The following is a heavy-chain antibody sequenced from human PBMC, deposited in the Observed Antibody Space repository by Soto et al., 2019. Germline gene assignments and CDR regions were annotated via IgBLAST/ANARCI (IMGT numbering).Heavy chain of an antibody. Sequence: PGGSLRLSCAASGFTFSSYSMNWVRQAPGKGLEWVSYISSSSSTIYYADSVKGRFTISRDNAKNSLYLQMNSLRAEDTAVYYCARDSIADRPEAFDIWGQGTMVTVSS. CDR3: ARDSIADRPEAFDI. J-gene: IGHJ3*02. V-gene: IGHV3-48*01. D-gene: IGHD6-6*01. CDR1: GFTFSSYS. CDR2: ISSSSSTI.